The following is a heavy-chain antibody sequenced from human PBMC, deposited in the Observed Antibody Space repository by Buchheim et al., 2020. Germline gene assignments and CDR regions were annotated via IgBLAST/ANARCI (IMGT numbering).Heavy chain of an antibody. D-gene: IGHD2-15*01. CDR3: ARHCYGGPCYEKAFDP. CDR1: GGSISSDY. J-gene: IGHJ5*02. CDR2: IYYSGFT. Sequence: QVQLQESGPGLVKPSETLSLTCTVSGGSISSDYWSWLRQSPGKGLEWIGQIYYSGFTKYNDPFKSRVTLSVDTSKNQLSLNLHSVTAADTAVYYCARHCYGGPCYEKAFDPWGQGTL. V-gene: IGHV4-59*08.